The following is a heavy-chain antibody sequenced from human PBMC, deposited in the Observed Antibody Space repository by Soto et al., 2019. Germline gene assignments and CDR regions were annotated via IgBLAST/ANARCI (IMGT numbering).Heavy chain of an antibody. CDR3: ATSLYSSSWYWFDP. D-gene: IGHD6-13*01. CDR1: GFTVSSNY. J-gene: IGHJ5*02. CDR2: IYSGGST. Sequence: GGSLRLSCAASGFTVSSNYMSWVRQAPGKGLEWVALIYSGGSTSYADSVKGRFTLSRDTSKNTLFLQMNSLRAEDTAVYYCATSLYSSSWYWFDPWGQGTLVTVSS. V-gene: IGHV3-66*01.